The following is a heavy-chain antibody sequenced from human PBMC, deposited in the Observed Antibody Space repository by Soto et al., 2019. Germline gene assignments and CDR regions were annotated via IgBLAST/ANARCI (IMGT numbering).Heavy chain of an antibody. V-gene: IGHV1-18*01. Sequence: QVQLVQSGAEVKKPGASVKVSCKASGYTFSSYGISWVRQAPGQGLEWMGWINPNNGNTNYAQTVQGRVTMTTDTSTSKAYMELGSLRSAGTAMYYCPRGGPGAPFDYWGQGIPVTVSS. CDR2: INPNNGNT. D-gene: IGHD1-26*01. CDR1: GYTFSSYG. CDR3: PRGGPGAPFDY. J-gene: IGHJ4*02.